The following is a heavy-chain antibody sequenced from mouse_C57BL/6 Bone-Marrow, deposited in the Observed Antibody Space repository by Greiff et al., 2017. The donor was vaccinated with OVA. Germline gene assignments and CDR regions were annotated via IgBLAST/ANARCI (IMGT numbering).Heavy chain of an antibody. V-gene: IGHV1-7*01. D-gene: IGHD2-3*01. J-gene: IGHJ4*01. CDR3: GRRGMGGYYP. CDR1: GYTFTSYC. CDR2: INPSSGYT. Sequence: VKLQESGAELAKPGASVKLSCKASGYTFTSYCMNWVKQRPGQGLEWIGYINPSSGYTNYNQKFKGKATLTADKSSSTAYMQLSSLTYEDSAVYYCGRRGMGGYYPWGQGTSVTVSS.